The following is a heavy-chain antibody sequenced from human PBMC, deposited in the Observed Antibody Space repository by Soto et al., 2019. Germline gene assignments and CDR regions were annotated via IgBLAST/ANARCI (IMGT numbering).Heavy chain of an antibody. CDR3: ARDLRAPAVYYFDS. D-gene: IGHD2-2*01. CDR2: IAKDGKDK. Sequence: QVHLVESGGGVVQPGRSLRLSCAASGFVFSSYAMHWVRQAPGKGLEWVAVIAKDGKDKHNADSVKGRFTISRDNPKNMLLLQMSSLRAEDTAVYYCARDLRAPAVYYFDSWGQGNLVTVSS. CDR1: GFVFSSYA. V-gene: IGHV3-30*04. J-gene: IGHJ4*02.